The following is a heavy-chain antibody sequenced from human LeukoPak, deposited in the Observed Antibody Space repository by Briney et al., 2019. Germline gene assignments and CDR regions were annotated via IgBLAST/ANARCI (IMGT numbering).Heavy chain of an antibody. Sequence: SVKVSCKTSGGTFTSYAIAWVRQAPGQGLEWMGKIIPISGTTNYAQKFQGRVTFTADESTSTAYMELSSLRSEDTALYYCARKLRLGGNWFDPWGQGTLATVSS. D-gene: IGHD1-26*01. CDR3: ARKLRLGGNWFDP. CDR2: IIPISGTT. CDR1: GGTFTSYA. V-gene: IGHV1-69*15. J-gene: IGHJ5*02.